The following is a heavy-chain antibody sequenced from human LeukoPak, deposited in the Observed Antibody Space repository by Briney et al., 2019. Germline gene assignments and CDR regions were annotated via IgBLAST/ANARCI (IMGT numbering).Heavy chain of an antibody. CDR2: ISGSGGST. CDR1: GFTFSSYA. CDR3: ANTLAAAGRNFDY. Sequence: PGASLRLSCAASGFTFSSYAMSWVRQAPGKGLEWVSAISGSGGSTYYADSVEGRFTISRDNSKNTLYLQMNSLRAEDTAVYYCANTLAAAGRNFDYWGQGTLVTVSS. J-gene: IGHJ4*02. V-gene: IGHV3-23*01. D-gene: IGHD6-13*01.